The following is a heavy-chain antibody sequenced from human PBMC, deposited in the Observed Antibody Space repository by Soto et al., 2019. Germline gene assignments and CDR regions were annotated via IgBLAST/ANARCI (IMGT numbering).Heavy chain of an antibody. CDR3: ARTYYHDSSGYRFDY. V-gene: IGHV4-30-4*08. D-gene: IGHD3-22*01. Sequence: PSETLSLTCTVSGGSISSGGYYWSWIRQPPGKGLEWIGYIYYSGSTQYNPSLKSRVTISVDTSKNQFSLKLSSVTAADTAVYYCARTYYHDSSGYRFDYWGQGTLVTVSS. CDR1: GGSISSGGYY. CDR2: IYYSGST. J-gene: IGHJ4*02.